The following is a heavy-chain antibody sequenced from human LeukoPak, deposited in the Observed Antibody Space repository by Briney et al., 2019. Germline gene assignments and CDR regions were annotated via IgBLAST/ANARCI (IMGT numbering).Heavy chain of an antibody. CDR3: AKGKGSGWSRVGYFDY. CDR1: GFTFSSYA. CDR2: ISGSGDNT. Sequence: GGSLRLSCAASGFTFSSYAMSWARQAPGKGLEWVSTISGSGDNTYYADSVKGQFTISRDNSKNTLYLRVNNLRAEDTAVYYCAKGKGSGWSRVGYFDYWGQGTLVTVSS. V-gene: IGHV3-23*01. J-gene: IGHJ4*02. D-gene: IGHD6-19*01.